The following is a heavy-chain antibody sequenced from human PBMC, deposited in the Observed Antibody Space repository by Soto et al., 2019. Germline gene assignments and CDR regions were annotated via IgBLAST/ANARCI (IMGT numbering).Heavy chain of an antibody. J-gene: IGHJ5*02. D-gene: IGHD2-21*02. CDR2: IIPIYETV. V-gene: IGHV1-69*01. Sequence: QVSLVQSGDEVKKAGSSVKVSCKASEGTFSSYGISCVRQAPGQGLEWMGGIIPIYETVTYAQRFQGRLTISADESTSTAYMELSSLRPDDTAVYYCARDLVVTAKCLDPWGQGTLVTVSS. CDR3: ARDLVVTAKCLDP. CDR1: EGTFSSYG.